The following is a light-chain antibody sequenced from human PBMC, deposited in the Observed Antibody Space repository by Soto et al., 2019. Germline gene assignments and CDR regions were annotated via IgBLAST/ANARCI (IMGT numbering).Light chain of an antibody. CDR2: GAS. J-gene: IGKJ1*01. V-gene: IGKV3-20*01. Sequence: EIVLTQSPGTLSLSPGERATLSCRASQSVSSNYLAWYQQKPGQAPRLLIYGASSRATGIPDRFSGSGSGTDFTLTISRLEPVDFAVYYCQQYGSSSWPFGQGTKVDIK. CDR1: QSVSSNY. CDR3: QQYGSSSWP.